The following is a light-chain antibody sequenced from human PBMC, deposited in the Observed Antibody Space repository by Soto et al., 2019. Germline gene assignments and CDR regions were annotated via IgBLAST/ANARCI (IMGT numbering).Light chain of an antibody. CDR3: AAWDDSLNGWV. V-gene: IGLV1-44*01. Sequence: QSVLTQPPSASGTPGQRVTISCSGSRSNIESNTVNWYQQLPGTAPKLLIFNNNQWPSGVPDRFSGSKSGTSASLAISGLQSGDEADYYCAAWDDSLNGWVFGGGTKLTVL. CDR2: NNN. J-gene: IGLJ3*02. CDR1: RSNIESNT.